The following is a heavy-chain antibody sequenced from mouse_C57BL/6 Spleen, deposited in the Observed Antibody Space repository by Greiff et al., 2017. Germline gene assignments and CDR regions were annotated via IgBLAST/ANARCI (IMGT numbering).Heavy chain of an antibody. CDR3: AIPMVTSFDY. J-gene: IGHJ2*01. CDR2: INPSSGYT. D-gene: IGHD2-2*01. Sequence: QVQLQQSGAELARPGASVKMSCKASGYTFTSYTMHWVKQRPGQGLEWIGYINPSSGYTKYNQKFKDKATLTADKSSSTAYMQLSSLTSEDSAVYYCAIPMVTSFDYWGQGTTLTVSS. CDR1: GYTFTSYT. V-gene: IGHV1-4*01.